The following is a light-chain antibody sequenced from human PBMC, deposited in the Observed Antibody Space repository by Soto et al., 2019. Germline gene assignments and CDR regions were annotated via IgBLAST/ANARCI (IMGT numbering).Light chain of an antibody. Sequence: AIQMTQSPSSLSASVGDRVTITCRASQGIRNDLGWYQQKPGKAPKLLIYAASSLQSGVPSRFSGSGSGTDFIFAIDNLQPEDFATYYCLQDYSYPLTFGQGTKV. CDR1: QGIRND. CDR2: AAS. CDR3: LQDYSYPLT. J-gene: IGKJ1*01. V-gene: IGKV1-6*01.